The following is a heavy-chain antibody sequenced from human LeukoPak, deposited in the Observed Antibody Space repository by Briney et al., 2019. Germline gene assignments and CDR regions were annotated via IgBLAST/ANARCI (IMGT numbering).Heavy chain of an antibody. CDR2: ISYDGSNK. CDR3: AKEGRCSGGSCYWSQH. CDR1: GFTFSSYG. Sequence: PGRSLRLSCAASGFTFSSYGMHWVRQAPGKGVEWVGVISYDGSNKYYADSVKGRFTISRDNSKNTLYLQMNSLRAEDTAVYYCAKEGRCSGGSCYWSQHWGQGTLVTVSS. J-gene: IGHJ1*01. D-gene: IGHD2-15*01. V-gene: IGHV3-30*18.